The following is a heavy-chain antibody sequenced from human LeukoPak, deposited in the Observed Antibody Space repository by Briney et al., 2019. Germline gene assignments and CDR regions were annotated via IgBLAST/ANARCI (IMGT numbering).Heavy chain of an antibody. Sequence: HPGGSLRLSCAASGFTFSTYAMSWVRQAPGKGLEWVSGISGSGGSTYYADSVKGRFTISRDNSKNTLYLQMNSLRAEDTAIYYCARVSESEWYFDLWGRGTLVTVSS. CDR3: ARVSESEWYFDL. V-gene: IGHV3-23*01. CDR2: ISGSGGST. D-gene: IGHD1-14*01. J-gene: IGHJ2*01. CDR1: GFTFSTYA.